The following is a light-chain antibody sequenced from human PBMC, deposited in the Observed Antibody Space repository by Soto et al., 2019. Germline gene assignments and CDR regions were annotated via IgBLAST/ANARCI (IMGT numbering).Light chain of an antibody. J-gene: IGLJ2*01. CDR1: RSDIGSYNY. V-gene: IGLV2-23*01. CDR3: ASYGGSSTVV. Sequence: QSALTQPASVSGSPGQWITISCTGTRSDIGSYNYVSWYQQHPGKVPKLMVYEGSKRPSGVSNRFSGSKSGNTASLTISGLQAEDEADYYCASYGGSSTVVFGGGTKLTVL. CDR2: EGS.